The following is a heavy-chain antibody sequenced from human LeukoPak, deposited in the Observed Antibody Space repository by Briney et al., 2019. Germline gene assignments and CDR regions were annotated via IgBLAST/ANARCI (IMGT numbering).Heavy chain of an antibody. CDR1: GGTFSSYG. CDR3: ARTWGYVYPLVDYYIHV. D-gene: IGHD5-12*01. Sequence: SVRVSCKASGGTFSSYGISWVRQAPGQGLEWMGGIIPIFGTANYAQKFQGRVTITTDESTTTSYMALSSLRSEDTAVYYCARTWGYVYPLVDYYIHVWGKGTTLPVSS. CDR2: IIPIFGTA. V-gene: IGHV1-69*05. J-gene: IGHJ6*03.